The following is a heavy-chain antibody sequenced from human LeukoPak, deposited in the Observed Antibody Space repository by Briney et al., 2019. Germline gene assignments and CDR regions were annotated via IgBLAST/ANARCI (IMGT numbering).Heavy chain of an antibody. CDR1: GFTFSSYE. Sequence: TGGSLRLSCAASGFTFSSYEMNWVRQAPGKGLEWVSYISSSGSTIYYADSVKGRFTISRDSAKNSLYLQMNSLRAEDTAVYYCARGVPYSSSSSSDYWGQGTLVIVSS. J-gene: IGHJ4*02. CDR2: ISSSGSTI. V-gene: IGHV3-48*03. D-gene: IGHD6-6*01. CDR3: ARGVPYSSSSSSDY.